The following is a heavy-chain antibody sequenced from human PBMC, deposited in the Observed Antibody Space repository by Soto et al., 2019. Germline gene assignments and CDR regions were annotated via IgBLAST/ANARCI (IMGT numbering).Heavy chain of an antibody. CDR2: MSPNGNNQ. CDR1: GFSLSIYA. V-gene: IGHV3-30-3*01. D-gene: IGHD1-1*01. Sequence: GSLRLSGAAPGFSLSIYALHWVRQAPGKGLEWVAVMSPNGNNQYYADSVKGRFTISRDTSKSTLYLQMTSLRPDDTAVYYWATGANFFYDTSRYWGQGTLVTVSS. CDR3: ATGANFFYDTSRY. J-gene: IGHJ4*02.